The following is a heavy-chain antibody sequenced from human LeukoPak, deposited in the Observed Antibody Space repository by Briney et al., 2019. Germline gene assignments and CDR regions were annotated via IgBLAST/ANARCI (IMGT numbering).Heavy chain of an antibody. V-gene: IGHV3-33*06. D-gene: IGHD3-22*01. CDR3: AKDLSYYYDSSGFEFDY. Sequence: PGRSLRLSCAASGFTFSSYGMHWVRQAPGKGLEWVAVIWYDGGNKNYADSVKGRFTISRDNSKNTLYLQMNSLRAEDTAVYYCAKDLSYYYDSSGFEFDYWGQGTLVTVSS. J-gene: IGHJ4*02. CDR2: IWYDGGNK. CDR1: GFTFSSYG.